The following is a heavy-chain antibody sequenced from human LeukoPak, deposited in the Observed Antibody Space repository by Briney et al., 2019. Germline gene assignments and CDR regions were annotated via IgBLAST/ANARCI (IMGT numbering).Heavy chain of an antibody. V-gene: IGHV3-30*03. Sequence: GGSLRLSCAASGFTFSSYGMHWVRQAPGKGLEWVAVISYDGSNKYYADSVKGRFTISRDNAKNSLYLQMNSLRAEDTAVYYCATRVAPSWGQGALVTVSS. D-gene: IGHD2-21*01. CDR1: GFTFSSYG. CDR3: ATRVAPS. J-gene: IGHJ5*02. CDR2: ISYDGSNK.